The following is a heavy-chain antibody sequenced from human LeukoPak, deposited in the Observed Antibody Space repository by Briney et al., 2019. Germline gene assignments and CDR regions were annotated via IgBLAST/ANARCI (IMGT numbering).Heavy chain of an antibody. Sequence: PGGSLRLSCAASGFTFSSYAMHWVRQAPGKGLEWVAVISYDGSNKYYADSVKGRFTISRDNSKNTLYLQMNSLRAEDTAVYYCARSCGGGDYYCFDYWGQGTLVTVSS. CDR3: ARSCGGGDYYCFDY. D-gene: IGHD2-21*02. CDR1: GFTFSSYA. J-gene: IGHJ4*02. V-gene: IGHV3-30*04. CDR2: ISYDGSNK.